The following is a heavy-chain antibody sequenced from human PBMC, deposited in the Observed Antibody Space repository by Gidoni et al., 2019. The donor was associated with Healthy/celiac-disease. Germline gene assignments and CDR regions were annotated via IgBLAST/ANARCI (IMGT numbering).Heavy chain of an antibody. CDR3: AREGLLLGDAFDI. Sequence: EVQLVESGGGLVKPGGSLRLSCAASGFTFSSYSMNWVRQAPGKGLEWVSSISSSSSYIYYADSVKGRFTISRDNAKNSLYLQMNSLRAEDTAVYYCAREGLLLGDAFDIWGQGTMVTVSS. D-gene: IGHD3-22*01. CDR1: GFTFSSYS. V-gene: IGHV3-21*01. CDR2: ISSSSSYI. J-gene: IGHJ3*02.